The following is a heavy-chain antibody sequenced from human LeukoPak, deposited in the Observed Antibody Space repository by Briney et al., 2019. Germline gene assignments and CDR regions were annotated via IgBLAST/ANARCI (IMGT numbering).Heavy chain of an antibody. CDR1: VYTFTPYD. Sequence: ASVKVSCTASVYTFTPYDINSVRQATGQGLEWVGWMNPNSGNTGYAQKFQGRVCMTRNTSISTAYMELSSMRSEDTAVYYCARDDYWGQGTLVTVSS. CDR2: MNPNSGNT. CDR3: ARDDY. J-gene: IGHJ4*02. V-gene: IGHV1-8*01.